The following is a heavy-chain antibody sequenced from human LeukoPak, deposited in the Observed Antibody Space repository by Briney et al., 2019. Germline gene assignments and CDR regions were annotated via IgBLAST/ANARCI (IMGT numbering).Heavy chain of an antibody. CDR1: GYTFTRYY. CDR2: INPTSGDT. CDR3: ARGDGDGPARRAFGI. J-gene: IGHJ3*02. D-gene: IGHD7-27*01. V-gene: IGHV1-2*02. Sequence: ASVKVSCKASGYTFTRYYIHWVRQAPGQGLEWMGWINPTSGDTNYVQKFQGRVTMTRNTSISTAYMELSNMRSDDTAVYYCARGDGDGPARRAFGIWGQGTMVTVSS.